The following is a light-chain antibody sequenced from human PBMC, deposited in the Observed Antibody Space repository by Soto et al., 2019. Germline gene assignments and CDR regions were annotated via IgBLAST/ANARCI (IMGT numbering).Light chain of an antibody. CDR1: QSVSSN. CDR3: QQYNNWPPWT. V-gene: IGKV3-15*01. Sequence: EIVMTQSPATLSVSPGERATLSCRASQSVSSNLAWYQQKPGQAPRLLIYGASTRATGIPARFSGSGSGTEFTLTVSSLQSEDFAVYYCQQYNNWPPWTFAQGTKVAIK. CDR2: GAS. J-gene: IGKJ1*01.